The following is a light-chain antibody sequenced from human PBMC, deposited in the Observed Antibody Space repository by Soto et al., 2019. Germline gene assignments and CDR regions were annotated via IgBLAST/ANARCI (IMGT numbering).Light chain of an antibody. CDR3: QQYNSYSPWT. Sequence: IQMTQSPSTLSASVGDRVTISCRASQSISSWLAWYQQKPGKAPKLLIYDASSLESGVPSRFSGSGFGTEFTLTISSLQPDDFATYYCQQYNSYSPWTFGQGTKVEIK. J-gene: IGKJ1*01. V-gene: IGKV1-5*01. CDR1: QSISSW. CDR2: DAS.